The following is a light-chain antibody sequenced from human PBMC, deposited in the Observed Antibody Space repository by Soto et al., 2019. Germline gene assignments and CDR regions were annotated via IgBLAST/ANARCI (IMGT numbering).Light chain of an antibody. V-gene: IGLV2-14*01. CDR2: DVS. Sequence: QSALTQTASVSGSPGQSIAISCTGTSSDVGAYNSVSWYQQYPGKAPKLMIHDVSNRPSGVSNRFSGSKSGNTASLTISGLQAEDEADYYCSSYTSSSSYVFGSVTKLTVL. J-gene: IGLJ1*01. CDR1: SSDVGAYNS. CDR3: SSYTSSSSYV.